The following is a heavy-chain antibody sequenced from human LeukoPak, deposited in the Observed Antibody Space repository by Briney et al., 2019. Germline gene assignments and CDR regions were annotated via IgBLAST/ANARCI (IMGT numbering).Heavy chain of an antibody. V-gene: IGHV4-38-2*01. CDR3: ARALGGPYDYVWGTYRYPFDY. J-gene: IGHJ4*02. D-gene: IGHD3-16*02. CDR2: MCHSGST. Sequence: SETLSLTCAVSGYSISSGYCWGWIRQPPGKGLEWIGSMCHSGSTYYNPSLKSRVTISVGTSKNQFSLKLSSVTAADTAVYYCARALGGPYDYVWGTYRYPFDYWGQGTLVTVSS. CDR1: GYSISSGYC.